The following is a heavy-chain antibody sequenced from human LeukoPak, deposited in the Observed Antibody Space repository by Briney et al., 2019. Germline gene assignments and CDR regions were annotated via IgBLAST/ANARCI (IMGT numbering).Heavy chain of an antibody. Sequence: SETLSLTCTVSGDSISNSDYYWGWIRQPPGKGLEWIGTIYFTGRTYYNPSLTSRVTMSVDTSKNEFSLKLRSVTAADTAMYYCTRQRGSGHWYFDLWGHGTLVTVSS. D-gene: IGHD6-19*01. CDR3: TRQRGSGHWYFDL. J-gene: IGHJ2*01. CDR1: GDSISNSDYY. CDR2: IYFTGRT. V-gene: IGHV4-39*01.